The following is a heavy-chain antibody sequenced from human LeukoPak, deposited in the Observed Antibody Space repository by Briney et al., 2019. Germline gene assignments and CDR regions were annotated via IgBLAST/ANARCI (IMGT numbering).Heavy chain of an antibody. CDR2: MGGCRTENI. CDR3: ATATEPLDYGASTHFNY. V-gene: IGHV3-21*01. D-gene: IGHD4/OR15-4a*01. J-gene: IGHJ4*02. CDR1: VLIFDKYA. Sequence: AGGSLSLSCVISVLIFDKYAVNCAPRATGKGGGWGAFMGGCRTENIYYSHSIKGRFTISRANAKTSLYLQMNSLRVEYTAVYYWATATEPLDYGASTHFNYWGQGTLVTVSS.